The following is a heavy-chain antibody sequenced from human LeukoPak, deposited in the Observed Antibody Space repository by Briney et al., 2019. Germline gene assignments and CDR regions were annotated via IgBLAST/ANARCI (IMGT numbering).Heavy chain of an antibody. V-gene: IGHV4-39*01. CDR2: IYYSGTT. CDR3: ARRGLDGHFDY. J-gene: IGHJ4*02. CDR1: GGSISSSSYY. D-gene: IGHD5-24*01. Sequence: PSETLSLTCTVSGGSISSSSYYWGWFRQPPGMGVESIGIIYYSGTTYYNPSLKSRVTVSLETSKNQFSLKLISVTATDTAMYYCARRGLDGHFDYWGQGTLVTVSS.